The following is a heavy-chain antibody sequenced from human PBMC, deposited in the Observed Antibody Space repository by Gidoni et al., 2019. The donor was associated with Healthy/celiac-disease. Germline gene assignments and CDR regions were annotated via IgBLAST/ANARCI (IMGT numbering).Heavy chain of an antibody. Sequence: QVQLQQWGAGLLKPSETLSLTCAVYGGAFSRSYWSLIRQPPGKGLEWIGEINHSGSTNYNPSLKSRVTISVDTSKNQFSLKLSSVTAADTAVYYCARADRLPPPTFQSIAVAGTYRYWGQGTLVTVSS. CDR3: ARADRLPPPTFQSIAVAGTYRY. V-gene: IGHV4-34*01. D-gene: IGHD6-19*01. J-gene: IGHJ4*02. CDR2: INHSGST. CDR1: GGAFSRSY.